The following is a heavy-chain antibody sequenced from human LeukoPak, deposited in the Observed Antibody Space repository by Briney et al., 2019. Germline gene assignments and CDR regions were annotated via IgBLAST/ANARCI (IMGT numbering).Heavy chain of an antibody. CDR3: ATARLAYGSGSYYNFDY. D-gene: IGHD3-10*01. Sequence: ASVKVSCKVSGYTLTELSIHWVRQAPGKGLEWMGSFDPEDDETIYAQRFQGRVTMTEDTSTDTAFMELSSLRSEDTAIYYCATARLAYGSGSYYNFDYWGQGALVTVSS. CDR1: GYTLTELS. J-gene: IGHJ4*02. CDR2: FDPEDDET. V-gene: IGHV1-24*01.